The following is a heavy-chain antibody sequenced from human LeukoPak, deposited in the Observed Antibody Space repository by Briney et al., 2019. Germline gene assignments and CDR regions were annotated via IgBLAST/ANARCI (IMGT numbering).Heavy chain of an antibody. V-gene: IGHV4-30-2*01. CDR2: IYHSGGT. CDR1: GGSISSGGYY. D-gene: IGHD4-11*01. CDR3: ARLETVTLDY. J-gene: IGHJ4*02. Sequence: SGTLSLTCTVSGGSISSGGYYWSWIRQPPGKGLEWIGYIYHSGGTYYNPSLKSRVTISVDRSKNQFSLKLSSVTAADTAVYYCARLETVTLDYWGQGTLVTVSS.